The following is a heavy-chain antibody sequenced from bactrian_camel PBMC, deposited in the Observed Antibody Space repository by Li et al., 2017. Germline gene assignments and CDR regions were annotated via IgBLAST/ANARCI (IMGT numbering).Heavy chain of an antibody. V-gene: IGHV3S55*01. J-gene: IGHJ6*01. CDR1: GYNYSYYC. D-gene: IGHD7*01. CDR2: IGSYGSP. Sequence: HVQLVESGGGSVQAGGSLRLSCEFSGYNYSYYCMAWFRQAPGKEREGVASIGSYGSPSYADSVSGRFTISKDNAKNTLYLQMDSLKPEDTAMCYCVADSSFRCRGLSISLFQGSFSYWGQGTQVTVS. CDR3: VADSSFRCRGLSISLFQGSFSY.